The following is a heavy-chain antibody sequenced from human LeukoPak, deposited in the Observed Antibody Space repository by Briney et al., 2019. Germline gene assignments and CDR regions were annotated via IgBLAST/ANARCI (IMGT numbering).Heavy chain of an antibody. V-gene: IGHV3-66*01. J-gene: IGHJ4*02. D-gene: IGHD3-22*01. Sequence: PGGSLRLSCAASGFTVSSNYMSWVRQAPGKGLEWVSAIYTGGSTCYAGSVKGRFTISRDNSKNMLYLQMNSLRAEDTAVYYCARNLYYYDSSGYYYYWGQGTLVTVSS. CDR3: ARNLYYYDSSGYYYY. CDR2: IYTGGST. CDR1: GFTVSSNY.